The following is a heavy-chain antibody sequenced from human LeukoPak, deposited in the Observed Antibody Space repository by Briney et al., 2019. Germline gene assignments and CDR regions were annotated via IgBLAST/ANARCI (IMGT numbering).Heavy chain of an antibody. CDR2: IYYSGST. Sequence: PSETLSLTCTVSGGSISSYYWSWIRQPPGKGLEWIGYIYYSGSTDHNPSLKSRATISLDTSKNQFSLKLTSVTAADTAVYHCARSYSNSGYYYYGMDVWGQGTTVTVSS. V-gene: IGHV4-59*08. D-gene: IGHD4-4*01. CDR3: ARSYSNSGYYYYGMDV. CDR1: GGSISSYY. J-gene: IGHJ6*02.